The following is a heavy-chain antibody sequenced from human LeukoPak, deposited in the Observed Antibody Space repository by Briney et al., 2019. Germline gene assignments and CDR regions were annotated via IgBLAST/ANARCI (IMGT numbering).Heavy chain of an antibody. V-gene: IGHV3-74*01. D-gene: IGHD3-3*01. J-gene: IGHJ3*02. CDR2: INSDGSST. CDR1: GFTFSSYW. CDR3: ARASYYDFWTAFDI. Sequence: GGSLRLSCAASGFTFSSYWMHWVRQAPGKGLVWVSRINSDGSSTSYADSVRGRFSISRDNAKNTLYLQMNSLRAEDTAVYYCARASYYDFWTAFDIWGQGTMVTVSS.